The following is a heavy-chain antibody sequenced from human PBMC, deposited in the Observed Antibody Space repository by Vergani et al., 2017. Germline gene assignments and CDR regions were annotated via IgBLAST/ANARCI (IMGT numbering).Heavy chain of an antibody. V-gene: IGHV4-30-4*01. CDR3: AREVIYRAETNAFDI. CDR1: GGSISNDNYF. D-gene: IGHD1-7*01. CDR2: IKYSGRA. J-gene: IGHJ3*02. Sequence: QVQLQESGPGLVKPSQTLSLTCTVSGGSISNDNYFWSWVRQPPGKGLEWIGYIKYSGRAHYYPSLESRGTLSVDTSRNLFSLERSSVTAADTGVYFWAREVIYRAETNAFDIGGLGTMVTVSS.